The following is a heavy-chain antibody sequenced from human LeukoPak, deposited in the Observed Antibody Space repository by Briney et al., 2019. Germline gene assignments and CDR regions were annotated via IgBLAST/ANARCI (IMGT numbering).Heavy chain of an antibody. V-gene: IGHV4-59*01. CDR3: ARTVGGDGSGSL. J-gene: IGHJ4*02. CDR1: GDSISTYY. CDR2: IYYRVTS. Sequence: SETLSLTCTVSGDSISTYYWSWIRQPPGKGLEWIGYIYYRVTSDYNPSLKSRVTMSVDMSTRQISLKLSSVTAADTAVYYCARTVGGDGSGSLWGPGTLVTVSS. D-gene: IGHD3-10*01.